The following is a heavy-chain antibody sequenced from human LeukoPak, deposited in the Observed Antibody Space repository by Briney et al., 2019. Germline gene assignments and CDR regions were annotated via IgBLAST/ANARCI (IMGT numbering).Heavy chain of an antibody. CDR3: ASEYYDYVWGSYSIAYYFDY. Sequence: PSETLSLTCTVSGGSISSSSYYWGWIRQPPGKGLEWIGSIYYSGSTYYNPSLKSRVTISVDTSKNQFSLKLSSVTAADTAVYYCASEYYDYVWGSYSIAYYFDYWGQGTLVTVSS. J-gene: IGHJ4*02. V-gene: IGHV4-39*01. D-gene: IGHD3-16*01. CDR2: IYYSGST. CDR1: GGSISSSSYY.